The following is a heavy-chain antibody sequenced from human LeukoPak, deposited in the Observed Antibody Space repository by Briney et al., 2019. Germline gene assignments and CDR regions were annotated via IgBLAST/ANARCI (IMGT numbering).Heavy chain of an antibody. D-gene: IGHD6-13*01. J-gene: IGHJ5*02. Sequence: PGGSLRLSCAASGFTVSSNYMSWVRQAPGKGLEWVSVICSGGSTYYADSVKGRFTISRDNSKNTLYLQMNSLRAEDTAVYYCARDRSIAAAGWFDPWGQGTLVTVSS. CDR1: GFTVSSNY. CDR2: ICSGGST. V-gene: IGHV3-66*01. CDR3: ARDRSIAAAGWFDP.